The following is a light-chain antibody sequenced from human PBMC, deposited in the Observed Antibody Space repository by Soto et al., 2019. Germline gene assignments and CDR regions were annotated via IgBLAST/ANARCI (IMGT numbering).Light chain of an antibody. CDR1: SSDVGSYNY. J-gene: IGLJ1*01. V-gene: IGLV2-14*01. CDR2: EVS. CDR3: NSYTSSSPLYV. Sequence: QSVLTQPASVSGSPGQSITISCTGTSSDVGSYNYVSWYQQHPGKAPKLMIYEVSNRPSGVSDRFSGSKSGNTASLTISGLQAEDEADYYCNSYTSSSPLYVFGTGTKLTVL.